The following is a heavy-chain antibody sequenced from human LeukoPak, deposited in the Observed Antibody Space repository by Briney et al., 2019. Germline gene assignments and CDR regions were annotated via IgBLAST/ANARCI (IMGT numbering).Heavy chain of an antibody. CDR3: ARGGRYCSSTSCYEGWFDP. CDR1: GYTFTGYY. D-gene: IGHD2-2*01. Sequence: VASVKVSCTASGYTFTGYYMHWVRQAPGQGLEWMGRINPNSGGTNYAQKLQGRVTITTDTSTSTAYMELRSLRSDDTAVYYCARGGRYCSSTSCYEGWFDPWGQGTLVTVSS. CDR2: INPNSGGT. J-gene: IGHJ5*02. V-gene: IGHV1-2*06.